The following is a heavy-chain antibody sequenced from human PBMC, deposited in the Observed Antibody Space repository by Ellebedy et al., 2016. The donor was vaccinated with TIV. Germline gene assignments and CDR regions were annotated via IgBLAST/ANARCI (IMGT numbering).Heavy chain of an antibody. CDR1: GFSFRSYW. V-gene: IGHV3-7*01. Sequence: PGGSLRLSCAASGFSFRSYWMSWVRQAPGKGLEWVANIYQDGSDEYYVDSVKGRSTISRDNDNKALFLQMNSLRVEDTAVYYCARRGSYGDYAVQINSWFDPWGQGTLVTVSS. J-gene: IGHJ5*02. CDR3: ARRGSYGDYAVQINSWFDP. D-gene: IGHD4-17*01. CDR2: IYQDGSDE.